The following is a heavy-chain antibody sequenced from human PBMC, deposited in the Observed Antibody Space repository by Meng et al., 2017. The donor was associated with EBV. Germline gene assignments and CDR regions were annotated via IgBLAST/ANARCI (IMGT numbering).Heavy chain of an antibody. J-gene: IGHJ4*02. D-gene: IGHD5-24*01. CDR2: INHSGST. Sequence: QVQLQQWGAGLLKPSETLSLSCAGYGGSFSGYYWSWIRQPPGKGLEWIGEINHSGSTNYNPSLKSRVTISVDTSKNQFSLKLSSVTAADTAVYYCARGRWLQPGSYFDYWGQGTLVTVSS. CDR1: GGSFSGYY. V-gene: IGHV4-34*01. CDR3: ARGRWLQPGSYFDY.